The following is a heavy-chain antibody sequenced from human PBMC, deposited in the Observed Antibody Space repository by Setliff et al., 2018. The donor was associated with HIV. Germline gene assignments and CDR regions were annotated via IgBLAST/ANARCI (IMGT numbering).Heavy chain of an antibody. Sequence: SVKVSCKASGGTFSSYAISWVRQAPGQGLEWMGGIIPIFGTANYAQKFQGRVTITTDESRTTSYMELSSLRFEDTAVYFCARVAHSSSYHYYGMDVWGQGTTVTVSS. CDR3: ARVAHSSSYHYYGMDV. J-gene: IGHJ6*02. CDR2: IIPIFGTA. D-gene: IGHD6-19*01. CDR1: GGTFSSYA. V-gene: IGHV1-69*05.